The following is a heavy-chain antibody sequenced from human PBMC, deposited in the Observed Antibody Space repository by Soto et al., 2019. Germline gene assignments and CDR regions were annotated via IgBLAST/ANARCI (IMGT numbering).Heavy chain of an antibody. J-gene: IGHJ4*02. CDR3: ARAAYCGGDCYSPFDY. Sequence: SVTLCVTCAVAGGYLSSGGCSWSWLRQPPGKGLEWIGYIYHSGSTYYNPSLKSRVTISVDRSKNQFSLKLSSVTAADTAVYYCARAAYCGGDCYSPFDYWGQGTLVTVSS. CDR1: GGYLSSGGCS. CDR2: IYHSGST. D-gene: IGHD2-21*02. V-gene: IGHV4-30-2*01.